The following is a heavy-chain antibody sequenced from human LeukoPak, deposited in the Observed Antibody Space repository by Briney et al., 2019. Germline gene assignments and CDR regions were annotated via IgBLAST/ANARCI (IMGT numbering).Heavy chain of an antibody. CDR3: ANRIAAAGGIIDY. J-gene: IGHJ4*02. Sequence: GGSLRLSCAASGFTVSNSYMNWVRQASGKGLEWVSVIYSGGSTYYADSVKGRFTISRDNSKNTLYLQMNSLRAEDTAVYYCANRIAAAGGIIDYWGQGTLVTVSS. D-gene: IGHD6-13*01. CDR1: GFTVSNSY. CDR2: IYSGGST. V-gene: IGHV3-53*01.